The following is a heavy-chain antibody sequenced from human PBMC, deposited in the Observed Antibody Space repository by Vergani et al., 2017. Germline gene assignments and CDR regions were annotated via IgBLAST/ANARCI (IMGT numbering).Heavy chain of an antibody. CDR2: IYYSGIT. CDR3: KRHWAVVAANNGFGP. V-gene: IGHV4-39*01. CDR1: NDSVSNTFYY. Sequence: QVQLQESGPGLVKPSETLSLTCTVSNDSVSNTFYYWGWIRQTPGKGLEWIGSIYYSGITYYNPSLESRVTMSVDTSKSQFSLKMSSVTAADTAVYYCKRHWAVVAANNGFGPWGQGTLVTVSS. J-gene: IGHJ5*02. D-gene: IGHD2-15*01.